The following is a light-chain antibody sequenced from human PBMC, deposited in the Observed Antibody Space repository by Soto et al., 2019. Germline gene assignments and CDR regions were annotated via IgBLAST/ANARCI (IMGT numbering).Light chain of an antibody. CDR3: SSFTGTTTLDV. V-gene: IGLV2-14*03. CDR1: SSDVGAYKY. J-gene: IGLJ1*01. CDR2: GVS. Sequence: QSALTQPASVSGSPGQSITISCTGTSSDVGAYKYVSWYQQHPGKAPKLIIYGVSNRPSGVSNRFSGSKSGNTAFLTISGPQPEDEADYYCSSFTGTTTLDVFGTGTKVTVL.